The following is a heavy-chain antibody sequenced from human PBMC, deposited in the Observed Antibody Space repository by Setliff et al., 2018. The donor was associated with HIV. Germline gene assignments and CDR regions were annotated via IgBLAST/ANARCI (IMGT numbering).Heavy chain of an antibody. CDR1: GFTFRSYW. V-gene: IGHV3-74*01. CDR2: INIDGGST. Sequence: PGGSLRLSCAASGFTFRSYWMYWVRQPPGKGLVWVSRINIDGGSTNYADSVKGRFTISRDNAKNTLYLQMNGLSAEDTAVYYCAKDPRAAVATICDYWGQGTLVTVSS. CDR3: AKDPRAAVATICDY. J-gene: IGHJ4*02. D-gene: IGHD5-12*01.